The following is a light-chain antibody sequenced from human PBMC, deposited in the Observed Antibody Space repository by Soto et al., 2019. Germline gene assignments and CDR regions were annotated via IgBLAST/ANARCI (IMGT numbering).Light chain of an antibody. V-gene: IGLV2-14*03. CDR3: RSYSSSNTQV. J-gene: IGLJ1*01. CDR2: DVG. Sequence: QSVLTQPASVSGSPGQSITISCTGTSSDVGGYDYVSWYQHYPGKAPKLMIYDVGNRPSGVSNRFSGSKSGNTASLTISGLQAEDEADYYCRSYSSSNTQVFGTGTKVTVL. CDR1: SSDVGGYDY.